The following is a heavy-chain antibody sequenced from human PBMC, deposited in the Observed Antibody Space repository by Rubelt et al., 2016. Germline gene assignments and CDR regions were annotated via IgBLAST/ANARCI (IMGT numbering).Heavy chain of an antibody. V-gene: IGHV4-59*08. Sequence: GKGLEWIGYIFYSGSTNYNPSLKSRVTISVDTSKNQFSLKLSSVTAADTAVYYCARHWTPKSCSSTSCHYYYYMDVWGKGTTVTVSS. D-gene: IGHD2-2*01. CDR3: ARHWTPKSCSSTSCHYYYYMDV. CDR2: IFYSGST. J-gene: IGHJ6*03.